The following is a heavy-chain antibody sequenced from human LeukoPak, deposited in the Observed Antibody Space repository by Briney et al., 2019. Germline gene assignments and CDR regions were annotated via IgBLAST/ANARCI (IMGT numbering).Heavy chain of an antibody. D-gene: IGHD6-19*01. CDR1: GFTFSSYG. CDR2: ISYDGSNK. V-gene: IGHV3-30*03. Sequence: GGSLRLSCAASGFTFSSYGMHWVRQAPGKGLEWVAVISYDGSNKYYADSVKGRFTISRDNSKNTLYLQMNSLRAEDTAVYYCARGFEYSSGWYGYWGQGTLVTVAS. J-gene: IGHJ4*02. CDR3: ARGFEYSSGWYGY.